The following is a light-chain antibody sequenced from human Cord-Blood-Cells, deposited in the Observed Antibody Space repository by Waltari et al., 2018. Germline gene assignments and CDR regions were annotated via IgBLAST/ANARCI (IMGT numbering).Light chain of an antibody. CDR3: QQYNSWYT. CDR2: DAS. Sequence: DIQMTQSPYTLSASVGDRVTITCRASQSISSWLAWYQQKPGKAPKLLIYDASSLESGVPSRFSGSGSGTEFTLTISSLQPDDFATYYCQQYNSWYTFGQGTKLEIK. CDR1: QSISSW. V-gene: IGKV1-5*01. J-gene: IGKJ2*01.